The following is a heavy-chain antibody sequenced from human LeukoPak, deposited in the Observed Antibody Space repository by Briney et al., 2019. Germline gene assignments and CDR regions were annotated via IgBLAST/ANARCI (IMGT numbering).Heavy chain of an antibody. J-gene: IGHJ4*02. D-gene: IGHD3-22*01. CDR2: IRSKANSYAT. Sequence: PGGPLRLSGATSGFTFIGSAIHWARKASGKGLEWVGRIRSKANSYATTDVASVRGRFSISRDDSKNTAYLQMNSLKTEDTAVYYCTRPSYDSSVSGVVYWGQGTLVTVSS. V-gene: IGHV3-73*01. CDR1: GFTFIGSA. CDR3: TRPSYDSSVSGVVY.